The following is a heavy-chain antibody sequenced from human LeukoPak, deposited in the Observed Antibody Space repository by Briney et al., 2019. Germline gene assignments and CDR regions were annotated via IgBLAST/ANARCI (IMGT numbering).Heavy chain of an antibody. CDR2: INPNTAGT. CDR1: GYTFTGYY. J-gene: IGHJ6*03. V-gene: IGHV1-2*02. CDR3: ATSDGDYTAGYYYYKRV. Sequence: GASVKVSCKASGYTFTGYYFHWVRQAPGQGLEWMAWINPNTAGTNYAQKFLGRVTLTWDTSISTAYMELNSLTSDDTAVYYCATSDGDYTAGYYYYKRVWGKGTSVTVSS. D-gene: IGHD4-17*01.